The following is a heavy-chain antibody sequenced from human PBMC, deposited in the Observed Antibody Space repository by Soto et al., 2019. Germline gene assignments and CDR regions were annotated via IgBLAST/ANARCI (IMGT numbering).Heavy chain of an antibody. CDR3: ANTLRFLEFPVNPDY. V-gene: IGHV3-23*01. D-gene: IGHD3-3*01. CDR2: ISGSGGST. Sequence: GGSLRLSCAASGFTFSSYAMSWVRQAPGKGLEWVSAISGSGGSTYYADSVKGRFTISRDNSKNALYLQMNSLRAEDTAVYYCANTLRFLEFPVNPDYWGQGTLVTVSS. J-gene: IGHJ4*02. CDR1: GFTFSSYA.